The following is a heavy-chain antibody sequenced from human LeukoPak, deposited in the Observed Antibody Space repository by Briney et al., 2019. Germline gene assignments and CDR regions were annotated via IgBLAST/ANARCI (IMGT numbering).Heavy chain of an antibody. V-gene: IGHV1-24*01. CDR1: GYTLTELS. D-gene: IGHD6-19*01. CDR2: FDPEDGET. J-gene: IGHJ3*02. CDR3: ATRSEAVADPNDAFDI. Sequence: ASVKVSCKVSGYTLTELSMHWVRQAPGKGLEWMGGFDPEDGETIYAQKFQGRVTMTEDTSTDTAHMELSSLRSEDTAVYYCATRSEAVADPNDAFDIWGQGTMVTVSS.